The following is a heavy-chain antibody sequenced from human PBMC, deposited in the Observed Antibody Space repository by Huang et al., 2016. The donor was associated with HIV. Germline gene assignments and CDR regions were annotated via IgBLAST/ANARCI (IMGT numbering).Heavy chain of an antibody. CDR1: GGTFSNYG. D-gene: IGHD3-22*01. CDR3: ARQLYDSTGYLLGARLLD. Sequence: QVQLVQSGAEVKKPGSTVKVSCKASGGTFSNYGISWVRQAPGQGLEWMGGIIPVFGTTTYAPKFKGRVTVTADESTSTAYMELNSLRSEDTAVYYCARQLYDSTGYLLGARLLDWGQGTLVTVSS. J-gene: IGHJ4*02. V-gene: IGHV1-69*12. CDR2: IIPVFGTT.